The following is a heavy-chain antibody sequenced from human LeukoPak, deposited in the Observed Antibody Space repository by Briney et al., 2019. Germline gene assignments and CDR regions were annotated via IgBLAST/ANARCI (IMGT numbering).Heavy chain of an antibody. CDR1: GGSISSYY. CDR3: ARGADSSGPFDY. V-gene: IGHV4-59*01. CDR2: IYYSGST. J-gene: IGHJ4*02. Sequence: SETLSLTCTVSGGSISSYYWSWTRQPPGKGLEWIGYIYYSGSTNYNPSLKSRVTISVDTSKNQFSLKLSSVTAADTAVYYCARGADSSGPFDYWGQGTLVTVSS. D-gene: IGHD6-19*01.